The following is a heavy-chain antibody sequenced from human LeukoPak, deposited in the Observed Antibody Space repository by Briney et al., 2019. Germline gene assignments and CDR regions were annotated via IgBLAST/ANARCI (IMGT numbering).Heavy chain of an antibody. J-gene: IGHJ5*02. CDR1: GGSISSGDYY. V-gene: IGHV4-30-2*01. CDR2: IYHSGST. D-gene: IGHD1-26*01. CDR3: ARVEWELHWFDP. Sequence: SETLSLTCTVSGGSISSGDYYWSWIRQPPGKGLEWIGYIYHSGSTYYNPSLKSRVTISVDRSKNQFSLKLSSVTAADTAVYYCARVEWELHWFDPWGQGTLVTVSS.